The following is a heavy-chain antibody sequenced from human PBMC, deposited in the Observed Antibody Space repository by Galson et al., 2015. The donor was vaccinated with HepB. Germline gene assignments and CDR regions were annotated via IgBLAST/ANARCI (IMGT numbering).Heavy chain of an antibody. J-gene: IGHJ4*02. V-gene: IGHV3-23*01. D-gene: IGHD6-13*01. CDR3: AKDRTAAAGSPFDY. CDR1: GFTFSSYA. Sequence: SLRLSCAASGFTFSSYAMSWVRQAPGKGLEWVSAIRDSGGSTYYADSVKGRFTISRDNSKKTLYLQMNSLRAEDTAVYYCAKDRTAAAGSPFDYWGQGTLVTVSS. CDR2: IRDSGGST.